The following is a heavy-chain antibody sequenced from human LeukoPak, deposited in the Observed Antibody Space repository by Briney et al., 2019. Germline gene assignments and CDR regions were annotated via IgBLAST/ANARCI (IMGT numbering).Heavy chain of an antibody. Sequence: PGRSLRLSCAASGFTFDDYAMHWVRQAPGKGLEWVAGITWSSNKIGYADSVKGRFTISRDNAKNSLYLQMNSLRVEDTALYYCTNLPAWGQGTLVTVS. V-gene: IGHV3-9*01. J-gene: IGHJ5*02. CDR1: GFTFDDYA. CDR3: TNLPA. CDR2: ITWSSNKI.